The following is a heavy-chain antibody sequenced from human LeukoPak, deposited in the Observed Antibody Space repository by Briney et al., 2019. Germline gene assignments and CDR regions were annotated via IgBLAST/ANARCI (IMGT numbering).Heavy chain of an antibody. CDR3: AKDLGWFGEFDLDY. J-gene: IGHJ4*02. CDR1: GFTLSSYA. V-gene: IGHV3-23*01. D-gene: IGHD3-10*01. Sequence: PGGSLRLSCAASGFTLSSYAMSWVRQAPGKGLEWVSAISGSGGSTYYADSVKGRFTISRDNSRNTLYLQMNSLRAEDTAVYYCAKDLGWFGEFDLDYWGQGTLVTVSS. CDR2: ISGSGGST.